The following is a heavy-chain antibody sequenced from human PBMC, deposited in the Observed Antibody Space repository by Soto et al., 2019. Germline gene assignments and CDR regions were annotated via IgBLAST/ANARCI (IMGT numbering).Heavy chain of an antibody. Sequence: QVQLVQSGAEVKKPGASVKVSCKASGYSFDNSGITWVRQAPGQGLEWMGWISAYTSYTKSTQRLQDRLIMTIDTSTTTAYMELRSLRYDDTAIYYCARNGSWTGDCRGQICDLDYWGQGTLVTVS. CDR2: ISAYTSYT. J-gene: IGHJ4*01. D-gene: IGHD2-15*01. V-gene: IGHV1-18*01. CDR3: ARNGSWTGDCRGQICDLDY. CDR1: GYSFDNSG.